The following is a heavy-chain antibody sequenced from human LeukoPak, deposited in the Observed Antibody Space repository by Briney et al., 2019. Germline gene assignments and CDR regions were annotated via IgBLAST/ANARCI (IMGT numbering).Heavy chain of an antibody. CDR1: GFTVSSNY. D-gene: IGHD3-9*01. V-gene: IGHV3-66*01. J-gene: IGHJ4*02. CDR2: IYSGGST. CDR3: ARDGRYFDWLFAFDY. Sequence: GSLRLSCAASGFTVSSNYMSWVRQAPGKGREWVAVIYSGGSTYYADSVKSRFTISRDNSTNTLYLQMNSLRAEDTAVYYCARDGRYFDWLFAFDYWGQGTLVTVSS.